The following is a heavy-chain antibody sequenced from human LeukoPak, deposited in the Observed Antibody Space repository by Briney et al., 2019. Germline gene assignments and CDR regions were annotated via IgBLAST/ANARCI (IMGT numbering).Heavy chain of an antibody. J-gene: IGHJ6*03. CDR2: IYHSGST. Sequence: SETLSLTCAVSGGSISGSNWWSWVRQPPGKGLEWIGEIYHSGSTNYNPSLKSRVTISVDKSKNQFSLKLSSVTAADTAVYYCAREDGDYDYYYYMDVWGKGTTVTVSS. V-gene: IGHV4-4*02. D-gene: IGHD4-17*01. CDR3: AREDGDYDYYYYMDV. CDR1: GGSISGSNW.